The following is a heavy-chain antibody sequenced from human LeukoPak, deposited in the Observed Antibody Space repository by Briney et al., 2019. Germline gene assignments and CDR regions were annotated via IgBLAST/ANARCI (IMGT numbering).Heavy chain of an antibody. CDR1: GGTFSSYA. CDR3: AVNPTYCSSTSCYVGTY. Sequence: SVKVSCKASGGTFSSYAISWVRQAPGQGLEWMGWIIPIFGTANYAQKFQGRVTITADESTSTAYMELSSLRSEDTAVYYCAVNPTYCSSTSCYVGTYWGQGTLVTVSS. J-gene: IGHJ4*02. V-gene: IGHV1-69*01. CDR2: IIPIFGTA. D-gene: IGHD2-2*01.